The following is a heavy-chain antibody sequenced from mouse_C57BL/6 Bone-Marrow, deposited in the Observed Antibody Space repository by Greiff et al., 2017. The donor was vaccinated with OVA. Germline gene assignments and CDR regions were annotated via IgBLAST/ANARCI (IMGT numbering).Heavy chain of an antibody. Sequence: QVTLKVSGPGILQSSQTLSLTCSFSGFSLSTSGMGVSWIRQPSGKGLEWLAPIYWDDDKRSNPSLKSRLTISTDPSRNQVFLKNTSVDTADTATNYNARRAIDDGYPVAYWGQGTLVTVSA. V-gene: IGHV8-12*01. CDR1: GFSLSTSGMG. J-gene: IGHJ3*01. CDR2: IYWDDDK. CDR3: ARRAIDDGYPVAY. D-gene: IGHD2-3*01.